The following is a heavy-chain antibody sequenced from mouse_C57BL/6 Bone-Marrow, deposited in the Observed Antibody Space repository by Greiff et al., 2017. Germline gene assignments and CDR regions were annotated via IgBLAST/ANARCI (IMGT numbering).Heavy chain of an antibody. J-gene: IGHJ4*01. D-gene: IGHD1-1*01. V-gene: IGHV5-9-1*02. CDR2: ISSGGDYI. Sequence: EVMLVESGEGLVKPGGSLKLSCAASGFTFSSYAMPWVRQTPEKRLEWVAYISSGGDYIYYADTVKGRFTISRDNARNTLYLQMSSLKSEDTAMYYCTRDQHGSSYDDAMDYWGQGTSVTVSS. CDR1: GFTFSSYA. CDR3: TRDQHGSSYDDAMDY.